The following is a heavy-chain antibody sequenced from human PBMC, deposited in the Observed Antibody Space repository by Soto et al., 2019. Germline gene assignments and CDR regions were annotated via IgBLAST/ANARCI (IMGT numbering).Heavy chain of an antibody. CDR3: ARMATFGSLNWFDP. J-gene: IGHJ5*02. D-gene: IGHD3-16*01. CDR2: MNPGSGDT. CDR1: GYSFTNND. V-gene: IGHV1-8*01. Sequence: ASVKVCCRSSGYSFTNNDVSWVRQATGQGLEWMGWMNPGSGDTGYAQKFQGRVTMTRDISTATAYMELSSLRSDDTATYYCARMATFGSLNWFDPWGQGTLVTV.